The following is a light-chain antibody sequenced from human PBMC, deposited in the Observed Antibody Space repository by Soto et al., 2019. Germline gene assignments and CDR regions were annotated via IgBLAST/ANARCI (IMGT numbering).Light chain of an antibody. CDR2: GAS. J-gene: IGKJ2*01. CDR1: QRVSSSY. CDR3: QQYGSSLYT. Sequence: EIVLTQSPGTLSLSPGERATLSCRASQRVSSSYLAWYQQKPGQAPRLLIYGASSRATGIPARFSGSGSGTDFTLTISRLQSGDFAVYYCQQYGSSLYTFGQGTKLEIK. V-gene: IGKV3-20*01.